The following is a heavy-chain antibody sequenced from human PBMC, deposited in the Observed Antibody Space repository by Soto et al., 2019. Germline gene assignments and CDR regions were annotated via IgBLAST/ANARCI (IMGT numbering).Heavy chain of an antibody. CDR2: THQSGRT. V-gene: IGHV4-4*02. CDR3: ARHGDGSSWYAFDY. CDR1: GGSMSSSNW. J-gene: IGHJ4*02. D-gene: IGHD6-13*01. Sequence: SETLSLTCTVSGGSMSSSNWWNWVRQTPGKGLEWIGDTHQSGRTNYNPSLKSRVTISVDKSKNRLSLNLSSVTAADTAVYYCARHGDGSSWYAFDYWGQGALVTVSS.